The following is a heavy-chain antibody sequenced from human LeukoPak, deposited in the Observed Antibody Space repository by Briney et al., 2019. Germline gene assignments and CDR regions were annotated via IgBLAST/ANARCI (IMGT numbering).Heavy chain of an antibody. CDR3: ARAFGITGTTHMDV. CDR1: GFTFSSYG. D-gene: IGHD1-7*01. Sequence: GGSLRLSCAASGFTFSSYGMSWVRQAPGKGLEWVSSISGSGGSTYYADSVKGRFTISRDNAKNSLYLQMNSLRAEDTAVYYCARAFGITGTTHMDVWGKGTTVTVSS. J-gene: IGHJ6*03. CDR2: ISGSGGST. V-gene: IGHV3-23*01.